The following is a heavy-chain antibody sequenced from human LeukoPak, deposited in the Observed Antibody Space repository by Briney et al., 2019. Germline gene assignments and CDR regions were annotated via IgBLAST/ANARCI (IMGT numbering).Heavy chain of an antibody. Sequence: GGSLRLSCAASGFTFSSYSMNWVRQAPGKGLEWVSSISSSSSYIYYADSVKGRFTISRDNAKNSLYLQMNSLRAEDTAVYYCARVRCSGGSCYSSYNWFDPWGQGTLVTVSS. CDR1: GFTFSSYS. J-gene: IGHJ5*02. V-gene: IGHV3-21*01. CDR2: ISSSSSYI. CDR3: ARVRCSGGSCYSSYNWFDP. D-gene: IGHD2-15*01.